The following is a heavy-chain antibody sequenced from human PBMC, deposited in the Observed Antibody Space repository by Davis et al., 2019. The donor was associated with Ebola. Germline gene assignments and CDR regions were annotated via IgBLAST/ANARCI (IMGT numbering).Heavy chain of an antibody. CDR3: ARGPLRGGSDY. CDR2: INHSGST. D-gene: IGHD3-16*01. CDR1: GGSFSGYY. V-gene: IGHV4-34*01. J-gene: IGHJ4*02. Sequence: PSETLSLTCAVYGGSFSGYYWSWIRQPPGKGLEWIGEINHSGSTNYNPSLKSLVTISVDTSKNQFSLKLSSVTAADTAVYYCARGPLRGGSDYWGQGTLVTVSS.